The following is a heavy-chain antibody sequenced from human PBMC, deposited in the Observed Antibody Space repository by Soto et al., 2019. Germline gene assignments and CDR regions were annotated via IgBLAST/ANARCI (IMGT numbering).Heavy chain of an antibody. CDR1: GGTFSSYA. CDR2: IIPIFGTA. Sequence: QVQLVQSGAEVKKPGSSVKVSCKASGGTFSSYAISWVRQAPGQGLEWMGGIIPIFGTANYAQKFQGRVTITADESTSAAYMELSSLRSEETAVYYCARELNLAEAGMNYYYGMDVWGQGTKVTVSS. D-gene: IGHD6-13*01. J-gene: IGHJ6*02. CDR3: ARELNLAEAGMNYYYGMDV. V-gene: IGHV1-69*12.